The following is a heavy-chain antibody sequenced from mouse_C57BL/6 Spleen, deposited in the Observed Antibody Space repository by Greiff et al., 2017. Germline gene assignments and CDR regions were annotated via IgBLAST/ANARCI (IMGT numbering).Heavy chain of an antibody. D-gene: IGHD1-1*01. CDR3: ARSPYYYGSSPYYYAMDY. J-gene: IGHJ4*01. CDR1: GFTFTDYY. V-gene: IGHV7-3*01. CDR2: IRNKSNGYTT. Sequence: EVHLVESGGGLVQPGGSLSLSCAASGFTFTDYYMSWVRQPPGKALEWLGFIRNKSNGYTTEYSAYVKGRFTISRDNSQSILYLQMNALRAEDSATYYCARSPYYYGSSPYYYAMDYWGQGTSVTVSS.